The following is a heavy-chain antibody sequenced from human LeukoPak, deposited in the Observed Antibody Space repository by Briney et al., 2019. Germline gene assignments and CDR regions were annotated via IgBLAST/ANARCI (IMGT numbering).Heavy chain of an antibody. J-gene: IGHJ5*02. CDR2: ISASNGNT. V-gene: IGHV1-18*01. Sequence: ASVKVSCKASGYSFSSSGINWVRQAPGHGLEWMAWISASNGNTDYAQNFQGRVTMTTDTSTSTAYMELKSLRSDDTAVYCCAREGRLAPWLVPGGWFDPWGQGTLVTVSS. D-gene: IGHD6-19*01. CDR1: GYSFSSSG. CDR3: AREGRLAPWLVPGGWFDP.